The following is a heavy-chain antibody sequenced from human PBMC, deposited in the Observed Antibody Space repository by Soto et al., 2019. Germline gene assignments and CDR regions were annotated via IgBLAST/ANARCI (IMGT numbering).Heavy chain of an antibody. CDR3: AREGGYCTNGVCWSSFHHGMDV. CDR2: IYHSGCT. CDR1: CGSISSYY. Sequence: SETLSLTCTVSCGSISSYYWSWIRQPPGKGLEWIGYIYHSGCTNYILSLKSRVTISVDTPNNQFSLKLSSVTAADTAVYYCAREGGYCTNGVCWSSFHHGMDVWGQGTTVTVSS. D-gene: IGHD2-8*01. J-gene: IGHJ6*01. V-gene: IGHV4-59*01.